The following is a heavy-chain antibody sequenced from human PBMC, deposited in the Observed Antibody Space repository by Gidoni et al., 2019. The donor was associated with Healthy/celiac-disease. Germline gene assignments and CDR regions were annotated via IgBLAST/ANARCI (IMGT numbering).Heavy chain of an antibody. Sequence: QLQLQESGPGLVKPSETLSLTCTVSGGSISSSSYYWGWIRQPAGKGLEWIGSIYYSGSTYYNPSLKSRVTISVDTSKNQCSLKLSSVTAADTAVYYCARQNLYSSSWSPYYFDYWGQGTLVTVSS. J-gene: IGHJ4*02. CDR3: ARQNLYSSSWSPYYFDY. CDR1: GGSISSSSYY. D-gene: IGHD6-13*01. V-gene: IGHV4-39*01. CDR2: IYYSGST.